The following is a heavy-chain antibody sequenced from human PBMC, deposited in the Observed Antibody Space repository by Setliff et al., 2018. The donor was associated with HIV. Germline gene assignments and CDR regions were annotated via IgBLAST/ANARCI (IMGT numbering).Heavy chain of an antibody. CDR1: GFTFSSYA. D-gene: IGHD3-10*01. Sequence: GGSLRLSCAASGFTFSSYAMHWVRQAPGKGLEWVAVISYDGINKYYADSVKGRFTISRDNSKNTLYLQMNSLRAEDTAVYYCARDVCITMVRGVRRPYYYYGMDVWGQGTTVTVSS. V-gene: IGHV3-30*04. J-gene: IGHJ6*02. CDR2: ISYDGINK. CDR3: ARDVCITMVRGVRRPYYYYGMDV.